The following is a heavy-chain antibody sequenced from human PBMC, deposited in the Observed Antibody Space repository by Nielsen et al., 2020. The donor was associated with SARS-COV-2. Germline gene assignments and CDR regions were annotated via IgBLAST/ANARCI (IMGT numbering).Heavy chain of an antibody. J-gene: IGHJ1*01. Sequence: GGSLRLSCAASGFTFSSYWMNWVRQAPGKGLEWVGRIKSKVDGGTTDYAGPVKGRFTISRDDSKNTLYLQMNSLKTEDTAVYYCTTGGITMVRGVMQYWGQGTLVTVSP. V-gene: IGHV3-15*01. CDR1: GFTFSSYW. D-gene: IGHD3-10*01. CDR3: TTGGITMVRGVMQY. CDR2: IKSKVDGGTT.